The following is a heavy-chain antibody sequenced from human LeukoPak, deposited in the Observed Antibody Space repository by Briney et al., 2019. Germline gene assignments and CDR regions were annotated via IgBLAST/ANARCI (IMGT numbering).Heavy chain of an antibody. Sequence: ASVKVSCKASGDTFTTYDINWVRQATGQGPEWMGWMNPSSGDTGYAQKFQGRVTFTRDTSTNTAYMELSSLTSEDTAVYYCATPTMRGPSYGYVRLLNWGQGSLVTVSS. CDR2: MNPSSGDT. CDR1: GDTFTTYD. D-gene: IGHD5-18*01. CDR3: ATPTMRGPSYGYVRLLN. J-gene: IGHJ4*02. V-gene: IGHV1-8*01.